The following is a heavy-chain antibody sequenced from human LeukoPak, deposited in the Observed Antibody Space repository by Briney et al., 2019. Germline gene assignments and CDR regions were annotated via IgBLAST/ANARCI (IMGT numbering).Heavy chain of an antibody. D-gene: IGHD2-2*01. J-gene: IGHJ5*02. CDR1: GGSFSGYY. CDR2: INHSGST. Sequence: PPETLSLTCAVYGGSFSGYYWSWIRQPPGKGLEWIGEINHSGSTNYNPSLKSRVTISVDTSKNQFSLKLSSVTAADTAVYYCARGRRWDIVVVPAAITVRNWFDPWGQGTLVTVSS. CDR3: ARGRRWDIVVVPAAITVRNWFDP. V-gene: IGHV4-34*01.